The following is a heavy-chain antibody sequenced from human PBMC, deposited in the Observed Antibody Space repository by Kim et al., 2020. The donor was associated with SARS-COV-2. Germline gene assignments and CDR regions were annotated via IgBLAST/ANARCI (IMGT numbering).Heavy chain of an antibody. J-gene: IGHJ6*02. Sequence: GGSLRLSCAASGFTFSSYGMHWVRQAPGKGLEWVAVIWYDGSNKYYADSVKGRFTISRDNSKNTLYLQMNSLRAEDTAVYYCARGAAAGFYYYGMDVWGQGTTVTVSS. D-gene: IGHD6-13*01. CDR3: ARGAAAGFYYYGMDV. V-gene: IGHV3-33*01. CDR2: IWYDGSNK. CDR1: GFTFSSYG.